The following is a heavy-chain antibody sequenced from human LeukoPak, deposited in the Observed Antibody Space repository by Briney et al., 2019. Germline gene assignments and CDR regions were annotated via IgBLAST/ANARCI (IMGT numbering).Heavy chain of an antibody. V-gene: IGHV1-69*05. CDR2: IISIFGTA. CDR3: ARGDGYGYNWFDS. D-gene: IGHD5-24*01. CDR1: GGTFSNYA. Sequence: SVKVSCKAFGGTFSNYAITWVRQAPGQGLEWMGRIISIFGTANYAQKFQGRVTITTDESTSTDYMELSSLRSEDTAVYYCARGDGYGYNWFDSWGQGTLVTVSS. J-gene: IGHJ5*01.